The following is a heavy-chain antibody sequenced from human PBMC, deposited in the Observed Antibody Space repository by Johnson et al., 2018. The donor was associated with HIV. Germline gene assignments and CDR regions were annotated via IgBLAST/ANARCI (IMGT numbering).Heavy chain of an antibody. Sequence: QVQLVESGGGLVQPGGSLRLSCAASGFSFSDYYMSWIRQAPGKGLEWVSYISGGGTIYYADSVKGRFSISRGHAKNSLYLQMNSLKTEDTAVYYCTTDRRALGYYYDSSGYYSRAFDFWGQGTMVTVSS. CDR2: ISGGGTI. J-gene: IGHJ3*01. D-gene: IGHD3-22*01. CDR1: GFSFSDYY. CDR3: TTDRRALGYYYDSSGYYSRAFDF. V-gene: IGHV3-11*01.